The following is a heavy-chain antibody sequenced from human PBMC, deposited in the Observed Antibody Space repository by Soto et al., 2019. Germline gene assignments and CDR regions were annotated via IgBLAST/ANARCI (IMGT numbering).Heavy chain of an antibody. J-gene: IGHJ4*02. D-gene: IGHD6-19*01. CDR1: GWSFSGYY. CDR3: ARARVAVAGTLDY. Sequence: PSETLSLTCAVYGWSFSGYYWSWIRQPPGKGLEWIGEINHSGSTNYNASLKSRVTISVDTSKNQFSLKLRSVTAADTAVYYCARARVAVAGTLDYWGQGTLVTVSS. CDR2: INHSGST. V-gene: IGHV4-34*01.